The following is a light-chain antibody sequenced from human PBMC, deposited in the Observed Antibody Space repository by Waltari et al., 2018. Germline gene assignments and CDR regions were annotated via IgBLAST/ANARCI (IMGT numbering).Light chain of an antibody. V-gene: IGLV2-14*03. J-gene: IGLJ3*02. CDR3: SSYTRSSTWV. CDR1: RRYVGGYNH. CDR2: DVS. Sequence: QSALTQPASVSGSPGQSITISCTGTRRYVGGYNHVFWYQQHPGKAHKLMIYDVSNRPSAVSDRFSGSKSGNTASLTISGLQAEDEADYYCSSYTRSSTWVFGGGTKLTVL.